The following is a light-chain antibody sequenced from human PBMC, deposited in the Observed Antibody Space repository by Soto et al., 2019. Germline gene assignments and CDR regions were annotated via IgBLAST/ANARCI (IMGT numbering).Light chain of an antibody. CDR2: GVS. CDR3: LQRSNWYT. J-gene: IGKJ2*01. V-gene: IGKV3D-20*02. Sequence: EIVLTQSPGTLSLSPGERATLSCRASQSVISNYLAWYQQKPGLAPRLLIYGVSIRATGIPDRFSGSGSGTDFTLTISRLEPEDFAVYYCLQRSNWYTFGQGTKVDIK. CDR1: QSVISNY.